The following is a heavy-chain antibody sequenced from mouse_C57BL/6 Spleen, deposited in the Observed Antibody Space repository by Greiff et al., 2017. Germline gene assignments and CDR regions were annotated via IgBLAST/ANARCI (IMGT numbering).Heavy chain of an antibody. V-gene: IGHV1-64*01. CDR3: ARWDCYGSSDGAY. CDR1: GYTFTSYW. D-gene: IGHD1-1*01. Sequence: VQLQQPGAELVKPGASVTLSCKASGYTFTSYWMHWVKQRPGQGLEWIGMIHPNSGSTNYNEKFKSKATLTVDKSSSTAYMQLSSLTSEDSAVYYCARWDCYGSSDGAYWGEESLVSVSA. J-gene: IGHJ3*01. CDR2: IHPNSGST.